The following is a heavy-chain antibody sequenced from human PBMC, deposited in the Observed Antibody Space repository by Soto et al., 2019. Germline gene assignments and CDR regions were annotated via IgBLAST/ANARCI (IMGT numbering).Heavy chain of an antibody. Sequence: SETLSLTCAVYGGSFSGYYWSWIRQPPGKGLEWIGEINHSGSTNYNPSLKSRVTISVDTSKNQFSLKLSSVTAADTAVYYCARGTWPPTVTTRPKGYYYMDVWGKGTTVTVSS. CDR1: GGSFSGYY. V-gene: IGHV4-34*01. CDR3: ARGTWPPTVTTRPKGYYYMDV. J-gene: IGHJ6*03. D-gene: IGHD4-17*01. CDR2: INHSGST.